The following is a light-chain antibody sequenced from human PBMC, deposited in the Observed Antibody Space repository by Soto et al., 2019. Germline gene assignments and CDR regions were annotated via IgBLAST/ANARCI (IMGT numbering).Light chain of an antibody. Sequence: QSALTQPASVSGSPGQSITISCTGTSSDIGGYNFVSWYQHHPGKAPKLMIYEVSNRPSGVSNRFSGSKSGNTASLTISGLQAEDEADYYCSSYTSSNILYVFGTGTKLTVL. CDR1: SSDIGGYNF. CDR2: EVS. CDR3: SSYTSSNILYV. V-gene: IGLV2-14*01. J-gene: IGLJ1*01.